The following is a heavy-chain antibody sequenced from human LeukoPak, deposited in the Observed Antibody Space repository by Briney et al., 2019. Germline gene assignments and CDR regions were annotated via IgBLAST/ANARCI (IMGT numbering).Heavy chain of an antibody. CDR3: ARDGDYNGAFDI. CDR2: IIPIFGTA. V-gene: IGHV1-69*05. J-gene: IGHJ3*02. CDR1: GGTFSSYA. Sequence: ASVKVSCKASGGTFSSYAISWVRQAPGQGLEWMGGIIPIFGTANYAQKFQGRVTITTDESTSTAYMELSSLRSEDTAVYYCARDGDYNGAFDIWGQGTMVTVSS. D-gene: IGHD4-11*01.